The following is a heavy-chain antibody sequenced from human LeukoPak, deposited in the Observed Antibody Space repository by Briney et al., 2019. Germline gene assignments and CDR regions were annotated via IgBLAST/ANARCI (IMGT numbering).Heavy chain of an antibody. CDR1: GFTFSSYS. CDR3: ARRGSIAAAVSWFDP. CDR2: ISSSSSYI. D-gene: IGHD6-13*01. J-gene: IGHJ5*02. V-gene: IGHV3-21*01. Sequence: GGSLRLSCAASGFTFSSYSMNWVRQAPGKGLEWVSSISSSSSYIYYADSVKGRFTISRDNAKNSLYLQMNSLRAEDTAVYYCARRGSIAAAVSWFDPWGQGTLATVSS.